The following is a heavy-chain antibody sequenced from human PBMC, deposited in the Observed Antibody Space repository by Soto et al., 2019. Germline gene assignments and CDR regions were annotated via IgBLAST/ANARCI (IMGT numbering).Heavy chain of an antibody. CDR3: ARSYFDGTGFYLYYFDL. D-gene: IGHD3-9*01. V-gene: IGHV1-69*06. J-gene: IGHJ4*02. Sequence: QMQLVQSGAEVKKPGSSVKVSCRASGGTFSNHAINWVRQAPGHGLEWLGGIIPIFGTTNYAQKFQDRVTITADRSTTTVYMDLVSLTSEDTAVYYCARSYFDGTGFYLYYFDLWGQGTLVTVSS. CDR1: GGTFSNHA. CDR2: IIPIFGTT.